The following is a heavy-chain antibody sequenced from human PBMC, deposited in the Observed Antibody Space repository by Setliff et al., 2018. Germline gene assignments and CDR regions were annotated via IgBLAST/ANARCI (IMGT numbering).Heavy chain of an antibody. Sequence: PGGSLRLSCAASGFLINSYSMTWVRQAPGKGLEWVAGIDQISRTYYPDSMKGRFTISRDNSRNTISLQINDLRAEDTATYYCAKDRVNDGVWDFDSWGQGLLVTVSS. CDR3: AKDRVNDGVWDFDS. V-gene: IGHV3-23*01. CDR1: GFLINSYS. J-gene: IGHJ4*02. CDR2: IDQISRT. D-gene: IGHD4-17*01.